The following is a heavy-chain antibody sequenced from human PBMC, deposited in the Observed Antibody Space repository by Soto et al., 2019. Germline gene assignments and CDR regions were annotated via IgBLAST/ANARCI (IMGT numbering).Heavy chain of an antibody. V-gene: IGHV1-69*11. D-gene: IGHD2-2*01. CDR2: LLPILGTT. J-gene: IGHJ4*02. CDR3: ARERPLRVVDY. CDR1: GGTFSNYP. Sequence: QVQLVQSGPEVKNPGSSVKVSCKASGGTFSNYPISWVRQAPGQGLEWMGTLLPILGTTNYAQKFRDRITLTAAESTNTAYMDVRSLTSEATAVYYCARERPLRVVDYWGQGTLGTVAS.